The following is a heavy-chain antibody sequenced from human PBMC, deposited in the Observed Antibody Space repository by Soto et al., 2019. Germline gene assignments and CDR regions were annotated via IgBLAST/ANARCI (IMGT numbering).Heavy chain of an antibody. V-gene: IGHV1-8*01. CDR1: GYTFTSYD. CDR2: MNPNSGNT. Sequence: ASVKVSCKASGYTFTSYDINWVRQATGQGLEWMGWMNPNSGNTGYAQKFQGRVTMTRNTSISTAYMELSSLRSEDTAVYYCARAPTYYDFWSGYYAAYYYYDYMDVWGKGTTVTVSS. CDR3: ARAPTYYDFWSGYYAAYYYYDYMDV. J-gene: IGHJ6*03. D-gene: IGHD3-3*01.